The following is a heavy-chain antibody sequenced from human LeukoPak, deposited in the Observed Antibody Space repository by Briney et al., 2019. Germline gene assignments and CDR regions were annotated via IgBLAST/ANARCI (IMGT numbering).Heavy chain of an antibody. V-gene: IGHV3-30*03. D-gene: IGHD6-13*01. CDR2: ISYDGSNK. CDR1: GFTFSSYG. Sequence: GGSLRLSCAASGFTFSSYGMHWVRQAPGKGLEWVAVISYDGSNKYYADSVKGRFTISRDNSKNTLYLQMNSLRAEDTAAYYCATGYSSSWYCFDYWGQGTLVTVSS. CDR3: ATGYSSSWYCFDY. J-gene: IGHJ4*02.